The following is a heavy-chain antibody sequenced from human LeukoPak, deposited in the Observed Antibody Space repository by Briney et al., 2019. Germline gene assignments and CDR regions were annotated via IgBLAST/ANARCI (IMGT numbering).Heavy chain of an antibody. Sequence: SETLSLTCAVYGGSISSYYWSWIRQPAGKGLEWIGRIYTSGSTNYNPSLKSRVTMSVDTSKNQFSLKLSSVTAADTAVYYCARGLKGGSSWYFWFDPWGQGTLVTVSS. CDR3: ARGLKGGSSWYFWFDP. CDR1: GGSISSYY. D-gene: IGHD6-13*01. J-gene: IGHJ5*02. V-gene: IGHV4-59*10. CDR2: IYTSGST.